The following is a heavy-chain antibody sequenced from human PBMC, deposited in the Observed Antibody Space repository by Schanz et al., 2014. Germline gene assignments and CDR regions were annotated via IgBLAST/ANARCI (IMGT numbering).Heavy chain of an antibody. D-gene: IGHD1-26*01. CDR2: ISNDGSSK. CDR3: ARGGATRFDY. V-gene: IGHV3-30*07. Sequence: QVQLVESGGGVVQPGRSLRLSCAASGFTFSTYAMHWVRQAPGKGLEWVAYISNDGSSKYYADSVKGRFTISRDNSKKTLYLQMNSLRAEDTAVYYCARGGATRFDYWGQGTLVTVSS. CDR1: GFTFSTYA. J-gene: IGHJ4*02.